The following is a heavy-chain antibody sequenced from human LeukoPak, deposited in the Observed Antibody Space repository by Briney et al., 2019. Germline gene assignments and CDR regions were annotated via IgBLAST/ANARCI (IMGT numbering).Heavy chain of an antibody. CDR3: AKDRGSGWYYFHY. Sequence: GDSLTLSCAASGFTFHDYAMYWVRQAPGKGPEWVSNIMGDSGSTDYADFVKGRFSISRDKSQNSVFLQMNSLTSEDTAVYCCAKDRGSGWYYFHYWGQGTLVTVSS. V-gene: IGHV3-43*02. CDR2: IMGDSGST. J-gene: IGHJ4*02. D-gene: IGHD6-19*01. CDR1: GFTFHDYA.